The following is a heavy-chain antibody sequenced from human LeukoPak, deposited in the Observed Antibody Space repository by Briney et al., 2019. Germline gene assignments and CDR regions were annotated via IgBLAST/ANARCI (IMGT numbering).Heavy chain of an antibody. V-gene: IGHV3-7*03. D-gene: IGHD6-19*01. CDR3: ARVGTVAGINYYYGMDV. J-gene: IGHJ6*02. CDR1: GFTFSSYW. CDR2: IKQDGSEK. Sequence: GGSLRLSCAASGFTFSSYWMSWVRQAPGKGLEWVANIKQDGSEKYYVDSVKGRFTISRDNAKNSLYLQMNSLRAEDTAVYYCARVGTVAGINYYYGMDVWGQGTTVTVSS.